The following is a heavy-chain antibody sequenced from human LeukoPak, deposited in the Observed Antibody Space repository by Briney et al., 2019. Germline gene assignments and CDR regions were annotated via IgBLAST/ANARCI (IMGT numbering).Heavy chain of an antibody. J-gene: IGHJ3*02. D-gene: IGHD1-1*01. CDR1: GFTLSSHS. CDR3: ARDLGPQLVYDAFDI. V-gene: IGHV3-21*01. CDR2: ISSSTSYI. Sequence: GGSLRLSCAASGFTLSSHSMNWVRQAPGKGLEWVSSISSSTSYIYYADSLKGRFTISRDNAKNSLYLQMNSLRAEDTAVYYCARDLGPQLVYDAFDIWGQGTMVTVSS.